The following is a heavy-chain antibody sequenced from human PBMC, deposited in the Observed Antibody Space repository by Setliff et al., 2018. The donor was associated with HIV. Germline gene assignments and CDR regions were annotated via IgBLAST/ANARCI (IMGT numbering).Heavy chain of an antibody. CDR3: ARGSYRGTGYFVRYFDY. D-gene: IGHD3-9*01. Sequence: LSLTCAVYGGSFSGYYWSWIRQPPGKGLEWIGEINHSGSTNYNPSLKSRVTLSVDTSKNQFFLSLRYVAAAGAALYYCARGSYRGTGYFVRYFDYWGQGILVTVSS. J-gene: IGHJ4*02. CDR2: INHSGST. CDR1: GGSFSGYY. V-gene: IGHV4-34*01.